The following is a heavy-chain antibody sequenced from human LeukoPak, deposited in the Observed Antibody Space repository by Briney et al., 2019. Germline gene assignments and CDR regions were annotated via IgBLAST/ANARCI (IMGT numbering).Heavy chain of an antibody. CDR3: AKLSGSYAGGAGDDY. J-gene: IGHJ4*02. Sequence: GGSLRLSCAASGFTFSSYGMHWVRQAPGKGLEWVAFIRYDGSNKYYADSVKGRFTISRDNSKNTLYLQMNSLRAEDTAVYYCAKLSGSYAGGAGDDYWGQGTLVTVSS. CDR1: GFTFSSYG. V-gene: IGHV3-30*02. D-gene: IGHD1-26*01. CDR2: IRYDGSNK.